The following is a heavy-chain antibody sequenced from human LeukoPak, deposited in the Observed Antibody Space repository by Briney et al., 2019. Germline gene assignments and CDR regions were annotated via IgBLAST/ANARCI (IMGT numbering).Heavy chain of an antibody. V-gene: IGHV4-59*08. CDR2: IYYSGST. CDR3: ARCGDDYNGFDY. CDR1: GGSINSYY. Sequence: PSETLSLTCTVSGGSINSYYWSWIRQPPGKGLEWIGYIYYSGSTNYNPSLKSRVTISVDTSKNQFSLKLSSVTAADTAGYYCARCGDDYNGFDYWGPGTLVTVSS. D-gene: IGHD5-24*01. J-gene: IGHJ4*02.